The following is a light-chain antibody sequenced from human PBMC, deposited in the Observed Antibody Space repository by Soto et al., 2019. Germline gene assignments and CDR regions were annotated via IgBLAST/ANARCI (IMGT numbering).Light chain of an antibody. V-gene: IGKV1-39*01. Sequence: DIQLTQSPSSLSASVGDRVTITCRASQNIVNYLNWYQRKPGKAPKLLIYAAASFQSGVPSRFSGSGSGTDFTLTISSLQPEDFATFYCQESYSVPLTFGGGTKVEIK. CDR3: QESYSVPLT. J-gene: IGKJ4*01. CDR2: AAA. CDR1: QNIVNY.